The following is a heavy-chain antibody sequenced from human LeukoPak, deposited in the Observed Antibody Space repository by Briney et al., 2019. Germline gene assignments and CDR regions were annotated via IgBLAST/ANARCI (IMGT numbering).Heavy chain of an antibody. D-gene: IGHD2-15*01. CDR2: IGGYTGHT. CDR1: GYSFTSYG. J-gene: IGHJ5*02. CDR3: ARDGPCSGGSCAMDGWFDP. V-gene: IGHV1-18*01. Sequence: AASVKVSCKTSGYSFTSYGVTWVRQAPGQGLEWMGWIGGYTGHTNYVQKFQGRVTMTTDTSTSTAYMELRSLTSDDTAVYYCARDGPCSGGSCAMDGWFDPWGQGTLVTVSS.